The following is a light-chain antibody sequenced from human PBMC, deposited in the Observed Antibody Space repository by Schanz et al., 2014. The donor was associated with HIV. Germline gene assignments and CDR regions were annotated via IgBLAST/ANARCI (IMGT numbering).Light chain of an antibody. CDR1: SYSIGNNF. Sequence: QSVLTQPPSVSAAPGQRVTISCSGHSYSIGNNFVSWFQQLPGTAPKLLIYDNYKRPSGIPDRFSGSKSGTSATLVITGLQTGDEADYYCGTWDSRMSVGVVFGSGTKVTVL. CDR3: GTWDSRMSVGVV. J-gene: IGLJ1*01. V-gene: IGLV1-51*01. CDR2: DNY.